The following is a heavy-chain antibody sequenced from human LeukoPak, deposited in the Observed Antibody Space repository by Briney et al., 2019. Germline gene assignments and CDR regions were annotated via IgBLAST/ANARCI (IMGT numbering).Heavy chain of an antibody. CDR3: ARDPFAARSGYPNLDY. Sequence: VASVKVSCKASGYTFTSYGISWVRQAPGQGLEWMGWISAYNGNTNYAQKLQGRVTMTTDTSTSTAYMELRSLRSDDTAVYYCARDPFAARSGYPNLDYWGQGTLVTVSS. V-gene: IGHV1-18*01. CDR2: ISAYNGNT. J-gene: IGHJ4*02. D-gene: IGHD3-3*01. CDR1: GYTFTSYG.